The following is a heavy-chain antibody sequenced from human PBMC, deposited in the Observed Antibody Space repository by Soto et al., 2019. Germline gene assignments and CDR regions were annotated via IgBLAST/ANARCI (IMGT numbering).Heavy chain of an antibody. J-gene: IGHJ3*02. V-gene: IGHV3-48*02. Sequence: EVQLVESGGGLVQSGGSLRLSCAASGFSFSDYSMNWVRQAPGKGLEWLAYIRDGVGSIKYADSVEGRFTISRDNAKNSLYLQMNSLRDEDTAVYYCARDHRYALDIWGKGTRVTVSS. CDR1: GFSFSDYS. CDR2: IRDGVGSI. CDR3: ARDHRYALDI. D-gene: IGHD2-2*01.